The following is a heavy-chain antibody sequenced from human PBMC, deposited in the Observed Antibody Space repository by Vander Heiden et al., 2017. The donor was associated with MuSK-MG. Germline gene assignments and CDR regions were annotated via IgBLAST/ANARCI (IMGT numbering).Heavy chain of an antibody. CDR1: GFTFSSYG. J-gene: IGHJ6*03. Sequence: QVQLVESGGGVVQPGRSLRLSCAASGFTFSSYGMHWVRQAPGKGLEWVAVIWYDGSNKYYADAVKGRFTISRDNSKSTLYLQMNSLRAEDTAVYYCAKDDALYYYYYMDVWGKGTTVTVSS. V-gene: IGHV3-33*06. CDR3: AKDDALYYYYYMDV. CDR2: IWYDGSNK.